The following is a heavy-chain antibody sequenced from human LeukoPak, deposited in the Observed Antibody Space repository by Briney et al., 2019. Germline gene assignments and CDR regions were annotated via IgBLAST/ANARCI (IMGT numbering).Heavy chain of an antibody. J-gene: IGHJ4*02. CDR2: INHSGST. D-gene: IGHD5-24*01. Sequence: SETLSLTCAVYGGSFSGYYWSWIRQPPGKGLEWIGEINHSGSTNYNPSLKSRVTISVDTSKNQFSLKLSSVTAADTAVYYCASSRDGYNPLFDYWGQGTLVTVSS. CDR3: ASSRDGYNPLFDY. CDR1: GGSFSGYY. V-gene: IGHV4-34*01.